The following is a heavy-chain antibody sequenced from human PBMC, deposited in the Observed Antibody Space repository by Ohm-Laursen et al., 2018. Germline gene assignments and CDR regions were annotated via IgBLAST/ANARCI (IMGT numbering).Heavy chain of an antibody. D-gene: IGHD3-10*01. V-gene: IGHV3-30*18. J-gene: IGHJ4*02. CDR2: ISYDGSNK. CDR1: GFTFSSYG. CDR3: AKDDYYGSGSYLDY. Sequence: SLRLSCSAPGFTFSSYGMHWVRQAPGKGLEWVAVISYDGSNKYYADSVKGRFTISRDNSKNTLYLQMNSLRAEDTAVYYCAKDDYYGSGSYLDYWGQGTLVTVSS.